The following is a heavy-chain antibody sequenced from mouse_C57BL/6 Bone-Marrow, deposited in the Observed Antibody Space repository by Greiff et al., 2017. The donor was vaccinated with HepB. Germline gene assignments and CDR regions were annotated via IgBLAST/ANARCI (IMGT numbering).Heavy chain of an antibody. CDR1: GYTFTSYW. V-gene: IGHV1-69*01. CDR3: ARGSLPAD. CDR2: IDPSDSYT. Sequence: VQLQQPGAELVMPGASVKLSCKASGYTFTSYWMHWVKQRPGQGLEWIGEIDPSDSYTNYNQKFKGKSTLTVDKSSSTAYMQLSSLTSEDSAVYYCARGSLPADWGQGTLVTVSA. J-gene: IGHJ3*01.